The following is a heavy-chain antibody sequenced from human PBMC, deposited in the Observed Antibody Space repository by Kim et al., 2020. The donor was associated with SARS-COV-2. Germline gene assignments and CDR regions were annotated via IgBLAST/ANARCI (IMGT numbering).Heavy chain of an antibody. CDR2: T. J-gene: IGHJ4*02. D-gene: IGHD3-10*01. V-gene: IGHV1-58*01. Sequence: TKYAQKFQERVTITRDMSTSTAYMELSSLRSEDTAVYYCAAENGEAGSGYWGQGTLVTVSS. CDR3: AAENGEAGSGY.